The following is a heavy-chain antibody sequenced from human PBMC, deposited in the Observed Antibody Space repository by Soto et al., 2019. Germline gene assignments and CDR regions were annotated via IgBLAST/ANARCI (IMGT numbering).Heavy chain of an antibody. D-gene: IGHD3-3*01. J-gene: IGHJ4*02. Sequence: QVQLVQSGAEVKKPGSSVKVSCKASGGTFSSYTISWVRQAPGQGLEWMGRIIPILGIANYAQKFQGRVTITADKSTSTAYMELSSLRSEDTAVYYCARDSVAYYAFWSGYSHFDYWGQGTLVTVSS. CDR2: IIPILGIA. CDR1: GGTFSSYT. V-gene: IGHV1-69*08. CDR3: ARDSVAYYAFWSGYSHFDY.